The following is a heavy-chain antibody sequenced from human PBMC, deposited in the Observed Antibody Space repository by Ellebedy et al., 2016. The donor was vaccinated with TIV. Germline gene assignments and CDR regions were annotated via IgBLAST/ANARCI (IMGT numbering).Heavy chain of an antibody. CDR2: MNPNSGGT. D-gene: IGHD4-17*01. V-gene: IGHV1-2*02. CDR1: GYTFSGSY. J-gene: IGHJ4*02. CDR3: ARVSSAGPTARHYFAY. Sequence: ASVKVSCKASGYTFSGSYMHWVRQAPGQGLEWMGWMNPNSGGTNYAQKFQGRVTMTRDTSISTAYMELSSLRSDDTAIYFCARVSSAGPTARHYFAYWGQGTLVTVSS.